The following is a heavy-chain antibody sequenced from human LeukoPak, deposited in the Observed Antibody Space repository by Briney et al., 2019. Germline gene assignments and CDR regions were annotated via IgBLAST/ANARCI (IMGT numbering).Heavy chain of an antibody. D-gene: IGHD3-22*01. CDR2: IYYSGST. J-gene: IGHJ4*02. Sequence: SETLSLTCTVSGGSISSYYWSWIRQPPGKGLEWIGYIYYSGSTNYNPSLKSRVTISVDTSKNQFSLKLSSVTAADTAVYYCAREGLDYYDSSGYYYNPPHFDYWGQGTLVTVSS. V-gene: IGHV4-59*12. CDR1: GGSISSYY. CDR3: AREGLDYYDSSGYYYNPPHFDY.